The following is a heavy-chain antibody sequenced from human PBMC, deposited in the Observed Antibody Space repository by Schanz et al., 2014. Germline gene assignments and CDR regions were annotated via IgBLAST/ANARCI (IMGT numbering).Heavy chain of an antibody. CDR1: GFTFSDYY. CDR2: ISSSSIYT. V-gene: IGHV3-11*06. D-gene: IGHD5-12*01. CDR3: AREGEWGYDPPRP. J-gene: IGHJ5*02. Sequence: QVQLVESGGTLVKPGGSLRLSCVVSGFTFSDYYMSWIRQAPGKGLEWVSYISSSSIYTNYADSVKGRFTISRDNAKNSLYLQMNSLRAEDTAVYYCAREGEWGYDPPRPGGQGTLVTVSS.